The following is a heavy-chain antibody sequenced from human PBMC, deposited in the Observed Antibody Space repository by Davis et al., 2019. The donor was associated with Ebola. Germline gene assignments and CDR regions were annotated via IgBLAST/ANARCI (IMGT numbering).Heavy chain of an antibody. CDR1: GFTFSSYG. D-gene: IGHD5-18*01. CDR3: AKDLIYWVPNTAMVLGYYGMDV. V-gene: IGHV3-30*18. Sequence: PGGSLRLSCAASGFTFSSYGMHWVRQAPGKGLEWVAVISYDGSNKYYADSVKGRFTISRDNSKNTLYLQMNSLRAEDTAVYYCAKDLIYWVPNTAMVLGYYGMDVWGKGTTVTVSS. CDR2: ISYDGSNK. J-gene: IGHJ6*04.